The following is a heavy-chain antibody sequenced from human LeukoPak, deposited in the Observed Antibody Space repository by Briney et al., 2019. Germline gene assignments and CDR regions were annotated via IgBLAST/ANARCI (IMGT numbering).Heavy chain of an antibody. J-gene: IGHJ3*02. CDR3: ARGLWRDAFDI. V-gene: IGHV4-34*01. CDR2: INHSGST. CDR1: GGSFSGYY. Sequence: SETLSLTCAVYGGSFSGYYWSWLRQPPGKGLEWIGEINHSGSTNYNPSLKSRVTISVDTSKNQFSLKLSSVTAADTAVYYCARGLWRDAFDIWGQGTMVTVSS. D-gene: IGHD3-10*01.